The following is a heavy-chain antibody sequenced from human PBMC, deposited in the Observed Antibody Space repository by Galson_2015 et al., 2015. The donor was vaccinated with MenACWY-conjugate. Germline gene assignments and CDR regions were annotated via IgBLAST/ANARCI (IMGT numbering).Heavy chain of an antibody. CDR1: GFTFRTSA. D-gene: IGHD5-12*01. CDR3: ARPTVATIESDYLEY. Sequence: SLRLSCAASGFTFRTSAMHWVRQAPGKGLEWVAVTSYDGDNNYYADSVKGRFTISRDNSKNTLFLQMNSLRTDDTAVYFCARPTVATIESDYLEYWGQGTEVTVSS. J-gene: IGHJ4*02. CDR2: TSYDGDNN. V-gene: IGHV3-30*04.